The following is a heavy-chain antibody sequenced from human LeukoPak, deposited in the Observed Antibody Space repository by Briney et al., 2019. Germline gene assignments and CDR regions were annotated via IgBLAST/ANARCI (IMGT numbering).Heavy chain of an antibody. Sequence: PGGSLRLSCAASGFTFSSYGMHWVRQAPGKGLEWVAVIWYDGSNKYYADSVKGRFTISRDNSKNTLYLQMNSLRAEDTAVYYCAKDLTDGSYYYYYGMDVWGQGTTVTVSS. D-gene: IGHD1-26*01. V-gene: IGHV3-30*02. CDR3: AKDLTDGSYYYYYGMDV. J-gene: IGHJ6*02. CDR2: IWYDGSNK. CDR1: GFTFSSYG.